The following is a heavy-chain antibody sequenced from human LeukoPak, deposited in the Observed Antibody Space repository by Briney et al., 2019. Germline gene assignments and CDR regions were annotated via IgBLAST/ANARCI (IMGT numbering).Heavy chain of an antibody. CDR2: ISFDSTSR. D-gene: IGHD1-1*01. CDR3: ARARRTGYAFGPQAD. Sequence: GGSLRLSCAASGFFFSDYVMHWVRQAPGKGLEWVAVISFDSTSRYYADSVKGGFTISRDNSKNTLYLQMDSLRNEDTAMYYCARARRTGYAFGPQADWGQGTLVTVSS. CDR1: GFFFSDYV. J-gene: IGHJ4*02. V-gene: IGHV3-30*04.